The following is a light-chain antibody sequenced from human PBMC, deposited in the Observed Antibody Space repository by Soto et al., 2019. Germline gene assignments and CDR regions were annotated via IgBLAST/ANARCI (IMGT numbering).Light chain of an antibody. CDR2: ASS. Sequence: DIQLAQSPSSLSAFVGDRVSITCRTSQNIDNYLNWYQQKPGKAPKLLIYASSSLQNGVPSRFSGSGSGTEFTLSISSLQPDDFATYYCQHYNSYSEAFGQGTKVELK. V-gene: IGKV1-39*01. J-gene: IGKJ1*01. CDR1: QNIDNY. CDR3: QHYNSYSEA.